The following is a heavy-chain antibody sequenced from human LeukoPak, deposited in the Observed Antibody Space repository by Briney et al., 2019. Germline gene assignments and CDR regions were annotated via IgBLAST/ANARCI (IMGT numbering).Heavy chain of an antibody. CDR3: ARLWLGNWFDP. V-gene: IGHV4-39*07. D-gene: IGHD5-12*01. Sequence: SETLSLTCTVSGGSISSSSYYWGWIRQPPGKGLEWIGRIYTSGSTNYNPSLKSRVTMSVDTSKNQFSLKLSSVTTADTAVYYCARLWLGNWFDPWGQGTLVTVSS. J-gene: IGHJ5*02. CDR2: IYTSGST. CDR1: GGSISSSSYY.